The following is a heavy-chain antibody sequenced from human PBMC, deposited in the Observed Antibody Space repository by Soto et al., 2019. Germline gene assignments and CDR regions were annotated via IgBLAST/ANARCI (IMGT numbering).Heavy chain of an antibody. CDR2: ISYDGSNK. D-gene: IGHD3-10*01. CDR3: AKDEVRTPSLYAMDV. V-gene: IGHV3-30*18. Sequence: PXGSLRLSCAASGFTFSTYGMHWVRQAPGKGLEWVALISYDGSNKNYADSVKGRFTISRDNSKNTLYLQMNSLRVEDTAVYYCAKDEVRTPSLYAMDVWGQGTTVTVSS. CDR1: GFTFSTYG. J-gene: IGHJ6*02.